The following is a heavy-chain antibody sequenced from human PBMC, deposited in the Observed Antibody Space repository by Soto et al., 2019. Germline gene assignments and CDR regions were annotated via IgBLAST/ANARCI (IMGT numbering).Heavy chain of an antibody. Sequence: ASVKVSCKASGGTFSSYAISWVRQAPGQGLEWMGGIIPIFGTANYAQKFQGRVTITADESTSTAYMELSSLRSEDTAVYYCAVTRGGGVVNQVFDYWGQGTLVTVSS. CDR1: GGTFSSYA. J-gene: IGHJ4*02. D-gene: IGHD2-2*01. V-gene: IGHV1-69*13. CDR2: IIPIFGTA. CDR3: AVTRGGGVVNQVFDY.